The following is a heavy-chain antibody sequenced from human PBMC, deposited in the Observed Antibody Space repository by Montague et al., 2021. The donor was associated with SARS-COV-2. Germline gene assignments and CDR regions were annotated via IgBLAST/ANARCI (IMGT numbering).Heavy chain of an antibody. V-gene: IGHV4-39*01. CDR2: NSDSGDT. CDR3: ARVGCRSNVCNWFDP. Sequence: SETLSLTCAVSGDSFSSNLKCWICLPPPPGQELEWDVINSDSGDTYYTPSLKSRVTLYVDTSKNEFSLKLNAVAAADTADYYCARVGCRSNVCNWFDPWGQGTLVTVSS. J-gene: IGHJ5*02. CDR1: GDSFSSNLKC. D-gene: IGHD2-2*01.